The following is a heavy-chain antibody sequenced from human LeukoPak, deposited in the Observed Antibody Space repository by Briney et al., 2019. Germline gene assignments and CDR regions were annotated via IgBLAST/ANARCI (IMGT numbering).Heavy chain of an antibody. V-gene: IGHV4-59*08. CDR1: GGSFSGYY. Sequence: SETLSLTCAVYGGSFSGYYWSWIRQPPGKGLEWIGYIYYSGSTNYNPSLKSRVTISVDTSKNQFSLKLSSMTAADTAVYYCARHQRQFDYWGQGTLVTVSS. CDR2: IYYSGST. CDR3: ARHQRQFDY. J-gene: IGHJ4*02.